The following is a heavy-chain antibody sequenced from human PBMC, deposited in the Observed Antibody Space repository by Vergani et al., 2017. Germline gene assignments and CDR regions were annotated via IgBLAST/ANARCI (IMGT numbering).Heavy chain of an antibody. CDR2: IYYSGST. Sequence: QVQLQQWGAGLLKPSQTLSLTCTVPGGSISSGGYYWSWIRQHPGKGLEWIGYIYYSGSTYYNPSLKSRVTISVDTSKNQFSLKLSSVTAADTAVYYCATKVLRFLDRDAEYFQHWGQGTLVTVSS. CDR3: ATKVLRFLDRDAEYFQH. D-gene: IGHD2-15*01. V-gene: IGHV4-31*03. CDR1: GGSISSGGYY. J-gene: IGHJ1*01.